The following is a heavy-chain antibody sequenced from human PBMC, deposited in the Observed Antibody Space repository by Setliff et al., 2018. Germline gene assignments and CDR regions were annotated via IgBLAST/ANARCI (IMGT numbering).Heavy chain of an antibody. CDR1: KYTFNSYA. D-gene: IGHD3-10*01. CDR3: ARASRFGTTMWRGDYYMDV. V-gene: IGHV7-4-1*02. Sequence: ASVKVSCKASKYTFNSYAMNWVRQAPGQGLEWMGWINTNTGNPTYAKGFTGRFVFSLDTSVSTAYLQISSLKADDTAIYYCARASRFGTTMWRGDYYMDVWGKGTTVTVSS. J-gene: IGHJ6*03. CDR2: INTNTGNP.